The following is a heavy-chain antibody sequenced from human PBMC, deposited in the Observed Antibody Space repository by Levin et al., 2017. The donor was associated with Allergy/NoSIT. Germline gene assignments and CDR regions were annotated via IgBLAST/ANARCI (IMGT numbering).Heavy chain of an antibody. CDR2: IEPKSGDT. CDR1: GYAFTDYF. CDR3: ARDPHTSMAIDY. V-gene: IGHV1-2*02. Sequence: PGGSLRLSCKGSGYAFTDYFIHWVRQAPGQGLEWMANIEPKSGDTRYAQKFQGRLTVTRDTSIDTAYMDLSGLTSDDTALYYCARDPHTSMAIDYWGQGTLVTVSS. D-gene: IGHD5-18*01. J-gene: IGHJ4*02.